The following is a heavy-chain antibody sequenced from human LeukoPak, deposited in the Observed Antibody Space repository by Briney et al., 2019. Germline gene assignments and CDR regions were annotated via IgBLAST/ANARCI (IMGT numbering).Heavy chain of an antibody. J-gene: IGHJ3*02. Sequence: GASVKVSCKASGYTFTSYGISWVRQAPGQGLEWMGWISAYNGNTNYAQKLQGRVTMTTDTSASTAYMELRSLRSDDTALYYCARDLPECGGDCYIPPGADAFDIWGQGTMVTVSS. CDR1: GYTFTSYG. V-gene: IGHV1-18*01. CDR2: ISAYNGNT. CDR3: ARDLPECGGDCYIPPGADAFDI. D-gene: IGHD2-21*01.